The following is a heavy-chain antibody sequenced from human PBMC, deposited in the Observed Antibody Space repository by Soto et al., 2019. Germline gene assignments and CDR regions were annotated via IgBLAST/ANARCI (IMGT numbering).Heavy chain of an antibody. V-gene: IGHV3-53*01. CDR2: IYRSDFI. J-gene: IGHJ4*02. D-gene: IGHD1-26*01. Sequence: GGSLRLSCAASGISVSRHYMSWVRQAPGKGLEWVSVIYRSDFIYYADSVKGRFTISRDNSKNTVYLQMNRLRGEDTAVYYCASSESYYFDFWGQGALVTVSS. CDR3: ASSESYYFDF. CDR1: GISVSRHY.